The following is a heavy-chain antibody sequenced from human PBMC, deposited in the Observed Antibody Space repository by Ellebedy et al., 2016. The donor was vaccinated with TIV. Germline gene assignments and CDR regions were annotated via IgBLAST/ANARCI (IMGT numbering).Heavy chain of an antibody. Sequence: SETLSLXXTVSGGSISSGDYYWSWIRQPPGKGLEWIGYIYYSGSTYYNPSLKSRVTISVDTSKNQFSLKLSSVTAADTAVYYCARVKWARGVNWFDPWGQGTLVTVSS. CDR2: IYYSGST. CDR3: ARVKWARGVNWFDP. D-gene: IGHD3-10*01. J-gene: IGHJ5*02. V-gene: IGHV4-30-4*01. CDR1: GGSISSGDYY.